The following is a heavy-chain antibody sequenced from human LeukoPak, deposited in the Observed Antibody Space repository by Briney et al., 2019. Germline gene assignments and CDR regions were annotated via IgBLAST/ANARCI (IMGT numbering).Heavy chain of an antibody. J-gene: IGHJ3*02. CDR2: IYYSGST. Sequence: SETLSLTCTVSGGSISSYYWSWIRQPPGKVLEWIGYIYYSGSTKYKPSLKSRVTISVDTSKNQFSLKLSSVTAADTAVYYCARGRFLDAFDIWGQGTMVTVSS. CDR3: ARGRFLDAFDI. V-gene: IGHV4-59*01. CDR1: GGSISSYY. D-gene: IGHD3-3*01.